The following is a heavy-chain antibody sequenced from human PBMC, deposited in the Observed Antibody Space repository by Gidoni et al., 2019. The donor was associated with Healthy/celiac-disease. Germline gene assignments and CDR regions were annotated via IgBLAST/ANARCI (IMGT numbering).Heavy chain of an antibody. Sequence: QVQLQESGPGLVKPSETLSLTCTVSGGSISSYYWSWIRQPAGKGLEWIGRIYSSGSTNYNPSLKSRVTMSVDTSKNQFSLKLSSVTAADTAVYYCAREFRTGVVGGGYYYGMDVWGQGTTVTVSS. CDR3: AREFRTGVVGGGYYYGMDV. V-gene: IGHV4-4*07. J-gene: IGHJ6*02. D-gene: IGHD1-26*01. CDR2: IYSSGST. CDR1: GGSISSYY.